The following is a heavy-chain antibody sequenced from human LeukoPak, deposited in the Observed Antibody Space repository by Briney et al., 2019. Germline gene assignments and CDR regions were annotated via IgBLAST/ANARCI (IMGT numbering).Heavy chain of an antibody. Sequence: GASVKVSCKASGYTFTGYYMHWVRQAPGQGLEWMGWINPNSGGTNYAQKFQGWVTMTRVTSISTAYMELSRLRSDDTAVYYCARVIGLQQSPWSLFDPWGQGTLVTVSS. CDR1: GYTFTGYY. V-gene: IGHV1-2*04. CDR2: INPNSGGT. CDR3: ARVIGLQQSPWSLFDP. J-gene: IGHJ5*02. D-gene: IGHD6-13*01.